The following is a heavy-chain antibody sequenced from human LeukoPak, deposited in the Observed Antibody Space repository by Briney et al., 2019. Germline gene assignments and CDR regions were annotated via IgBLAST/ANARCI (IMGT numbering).Heavy chain of an antibody. Sequence: AGGSLRLSCAASGFTVINNYLTWVRQAPGKGLEWVSDIYSGGRTHFADSVKGRFTISRDSSKNTLYLQMNSLRAEDTAVYYCAMGATGECFQFWGQGTLVTVSS. CDR3: AMGATGECFQF. V-gene: IGHV3-53*01. J-gene: IGHJ1*01. CDR1: GFTVINNY. CDR2: IYSGGRT. D-gene: IGHD1-26*01.